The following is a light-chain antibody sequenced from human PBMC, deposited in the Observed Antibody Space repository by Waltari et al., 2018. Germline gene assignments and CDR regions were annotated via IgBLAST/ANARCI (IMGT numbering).Light chain of an antibody. V-gene: IGKV3-15*01. CDR3: QQYNNWPPWT. Sequence: EIVMTQSPATLSVTPGERATLSCRASQGVSSKLAWYQQKPGQPPRLLLYDTSVRAAGIPARFSGSGSGTEFTLTISSLQSDDFAVYYCQQYNNWPPWTFGQGTKVEIK. J-gene: IGKJ1*01. CDR2: DTS. CDR1: QGVSSK.